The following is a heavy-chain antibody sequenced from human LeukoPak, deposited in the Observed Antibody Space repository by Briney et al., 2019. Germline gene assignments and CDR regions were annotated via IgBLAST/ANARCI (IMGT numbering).Heavy chain of an antibody. CDR1: GFTFRSYA. CDR3: AKPGVKQWLVRIWYMDV. V-gene: IGHV3-23*01. CDR2: ISGSGGRT. J-gene: IGHJ6*03. D-gene: IGHD6-19*01. Sequence: PGGSLRLSSAASGFTFRSYAMSRVRQAPGKGLEWVSAISGSGGRTYYAESVKGGFTISRDNSKHTLYLQMNSLRAEDTAVYYCAKPGVKQWLVRIWYMDVWGKGTTVTVSS.